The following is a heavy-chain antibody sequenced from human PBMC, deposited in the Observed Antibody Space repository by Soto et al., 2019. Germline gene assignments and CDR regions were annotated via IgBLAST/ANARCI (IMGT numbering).Heavy chain of an antibody. Sequence: QVQLVQSGAEVKRPGSSVKVSCKASGGIFSNYAISWVRQAPGHGLEWMGGIIPMFVTPNYANQFHDRVTITADDTTRTAYMELRSLTFEDTAVYSCARGTEYSSSWYFGDWGHGTLVTDSS. CDR2: IIPMFVTP. CDR1: GGIFSNYA. CDR3: ARGTEYSSSWYFGD. J-gene: IGHJ4*01. V-gene: IGHV1-69*01. D-gene: IGHD6-13*01.